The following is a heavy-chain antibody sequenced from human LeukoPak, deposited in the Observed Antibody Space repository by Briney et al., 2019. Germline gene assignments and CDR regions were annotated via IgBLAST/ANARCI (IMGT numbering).Heavy chain of an antibody. CDR1: GFTFSTYS. V-gene: IGHV3-48*02. J-gene: IGHJ4*02. Sequence: QPGGSLRLSCVASGFTFSTYSMNWVRQTPGKGLEWFSYISSSSSTTYYADSVKGRFTISRDNAKNSLYLQMNSLRDEDTAVYYCARDPITTTHFFDYWGQGTLVTVSS. D-gene: IGHD3-22*01. CDR3: ARDPITTTHFFDY. CDR2: ISSSSSTT.